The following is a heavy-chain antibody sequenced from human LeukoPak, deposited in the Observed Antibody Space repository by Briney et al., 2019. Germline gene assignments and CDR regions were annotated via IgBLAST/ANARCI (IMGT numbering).Heavy chain of an antibody. V-gene: IGHV3-30*03. CDR2: ISYDGSNK. J-gene: IGHJ5*02. Sequence: PGRSLRLSCTASGFTFSSYGMHWVRQAPGKGLEWVTVISYDGSNKYYADSVKGRFTISRDNSKNTLYLQMNSLRAEDTAVYYCARDLAPYYYDSSGENWFDPWGQGTLVTVSS. CDR3: ARDLAPYYYDSSGENWFDP. CDR1: GFTFSSYG. D-gene: IGHD3-22*01.